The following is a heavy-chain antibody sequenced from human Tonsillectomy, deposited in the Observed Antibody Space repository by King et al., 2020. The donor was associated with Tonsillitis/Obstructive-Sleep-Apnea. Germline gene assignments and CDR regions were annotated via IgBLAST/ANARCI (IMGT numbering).Heavy chain of an antibody. Sequence: QLVQSGGGVVQPGRSLRLSCAASGFTFSSYGMHWVRQAPGKGLEWVAAIWYDGSNKYYADSVKGRFTISRDNSKNMLYLQMNSLRDEDTAVYYCASVGGGPLDYWGQGTLVTVSS. CDR3: ASVGGGPLDY. CDR2: IWYDGSNK. CDR1: GFTFSSYG. J-gene: IGHJ4*02. D-gene: IGHD2-15*01. V-gene: IGHV3-33*01.